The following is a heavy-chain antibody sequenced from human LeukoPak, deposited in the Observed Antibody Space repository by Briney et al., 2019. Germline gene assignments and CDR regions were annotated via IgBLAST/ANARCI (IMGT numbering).Heavy chain of an antibody. CDR1: GGSISSDDYY. CDR2: IYYSGST. Sequence: SQTLSLTCTVSGGSISSDDYYWSWIRQPPGKGLEWMGYIYYSGSTYYNPSLKGRLTISVDTSKNQFSLKLSSVTAPDTAVYYCARAPLRSWAFDYWGQGTLVTVSS. CDR3: ARAPLRSWAFDY. J-gene: IGHJ4*02. D-gene: IGHD6-13*01. V-gene: IGHV4-30-4*08.